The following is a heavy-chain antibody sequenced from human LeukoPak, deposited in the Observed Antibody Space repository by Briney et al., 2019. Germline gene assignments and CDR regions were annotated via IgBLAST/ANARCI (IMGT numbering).Heavy chain of an antibody. V-gene: IGHV3-30*18. CDR2: ISYDGSNK. Sequence: GGSLRLSCAASGFTFSSYGMHWVRQAPGKGLEWVAVISYDGSNKYYADSVKGRFTISRDNSKNTLYLQMNSLRAEDTAVYYCAKDLALGYYDSSGYYYPLTPFDYWGQGTLVTVSS. CDR3: AKDLALGYYDSSGYYYPLTPFDY. J-gene: IGHJ4*02. CDR1: GFTFSSYG. D-gene: IGHD3-22*01.